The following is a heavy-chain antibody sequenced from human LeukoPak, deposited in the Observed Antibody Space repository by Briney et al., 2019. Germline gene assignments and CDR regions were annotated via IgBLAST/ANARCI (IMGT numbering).Heavy chain of an antibody. J-gene: IGHJ4*02. CDR1: GYSFTSYW. V-gene: IGHV5-51*01. D-gene: IGHD6-13*01. CDR3: ARAKGKGIAAAGRALGYFDY. CDR2: IYPGDSDT. Sequence: GESLKISCKGSGYSFTSYWIGWVRQMPGKGLEWMGIIYPGDSDTRYSPSFQGQVTISADKSISTAYLQWSSLKASDTATYYCARAKGKGIAAAGRALGYFDYWGQGTLVTVSS.